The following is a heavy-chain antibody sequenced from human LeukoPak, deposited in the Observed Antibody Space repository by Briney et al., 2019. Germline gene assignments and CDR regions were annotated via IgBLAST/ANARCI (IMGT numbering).Heavy chain of an antibody. CDR2: IRYDGSNK. CDR1: GFTFSSYG. J-gene: IGHJ5*02. CDR3: AREGPYSYGNRYNWFDP. D-gene: IGHD5-18*01. V-gene: IGHV3-30*02. Sequence: GGSLRLSCAASGFTFSSYGMHWVRQAPGKGLEWVAFIRYDGSNKYYADSVKGRFTISRGNSKNTLYLQMNSLRAEDTAVYYCAREGPYSYGNRYNWFDPWGQGTLVTVSS.